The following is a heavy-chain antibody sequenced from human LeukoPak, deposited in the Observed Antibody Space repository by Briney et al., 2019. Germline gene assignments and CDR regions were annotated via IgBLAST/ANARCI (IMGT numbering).Heavy chain of an antibody. Sequence: PSETLSLICTVSGGSISSSSYYWGWLRQPPGKGLEWIGSIYYSGSTYYNPSLKSRVTISVDTSKNQFSLKLSSVTAADTAVYYCAREAPPIVVVPAARFDPWGQGTLVTVSS. D-gene: IGHD2-2*01. CDR3: AREAPPIVVVPAARFDP. V-gene: IGHV4-39*07. J-gene: IGHJ5*02. CDR2: IYYSGST. CDR1: GGSISSSSYY.